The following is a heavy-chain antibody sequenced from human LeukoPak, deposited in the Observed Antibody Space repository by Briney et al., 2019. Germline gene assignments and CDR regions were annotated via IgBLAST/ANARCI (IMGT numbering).Heavy chain of an antibody. J-gene: IGHJ4*02. D-gene: IGHD1-26*01. CDR1: GGSISSSSYY. Sequence: PSETLSLTCTVSGGSISSSSYYWGWIRQPPGKGLEWIGSIYYSGSTYYNPSLKSRVTISVDTSKNQLSLKLSSVTAADTAVYYCARHQAGARGGPRFDYWGQGTLVTVSS. CDR2: IYYSGST. V-gene: IGHV4-39*01. CDR3: ARHQAGARGGPRFDY.